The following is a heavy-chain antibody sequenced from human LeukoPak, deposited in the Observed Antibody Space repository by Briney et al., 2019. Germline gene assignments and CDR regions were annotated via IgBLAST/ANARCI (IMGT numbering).Heavy chain of an antibody. Sequence: ASVNLSCKASGYTVTGYDMHWVRQAPGQGLGWMGWINPNSGGTNYAQKFQGRVTMTRDTSISTAYMELSRLRSGDTAVYYCARDWNCGGDCYSTWGQGTLVTVSS. V-gene: IGHV1-2*02. D-gene: IGHD2-21*02. CDR1: GYTVTGYD. CDR2: INPNSGGT. CDR3: ARDWNCGGDCYST. J-gene: IGHJ4*02.